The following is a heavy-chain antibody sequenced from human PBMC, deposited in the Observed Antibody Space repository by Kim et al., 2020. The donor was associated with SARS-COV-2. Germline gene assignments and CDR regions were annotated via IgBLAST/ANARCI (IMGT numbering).Heavy chain of an antibody. J-gene: IGHJ6*01. CDR1: GFTFSSFA. Sequence: GGSLRLSCAGSGFTFSSFAINWVRQAPGKGLEWVASVSGNGASTYSADSVKGRFTISRDSSKSTVFLQMNHLRVEDTAVYFCAREASSSGLVGYALDVWG. CDR2: VSGNGAST. D-gene: IGHD6-19*01. CDR3: AREASSSGLVGYALDV. V-gene: IGHV3-23*01.